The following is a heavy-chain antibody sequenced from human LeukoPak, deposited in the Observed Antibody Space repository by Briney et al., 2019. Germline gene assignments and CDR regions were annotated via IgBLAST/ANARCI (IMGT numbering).Heavy chain of an antibody. Sequence: GESLRISCQASGYRFTNYWIGWVRQMPGKGLEWMGIIYPTDSDTRYSPSFQGQVTISIDKSISTAYLQWRSLKASDSAMYYCARHGVGVTVAGAAFDYWGQGTLVTVSS. CDR2: IYPTDSDT. CDR3: ARHGVGVTVAGAAFDY. V-gene: IGHV5-51*01. D-gene: IGHD6-19*01. J-gene: IGHJ4*02. CDR1: GYRFTNYW.